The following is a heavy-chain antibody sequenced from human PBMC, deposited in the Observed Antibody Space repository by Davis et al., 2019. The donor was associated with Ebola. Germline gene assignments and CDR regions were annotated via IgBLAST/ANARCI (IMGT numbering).Heavy chain of an antibody. CDR2: IYPADSDT. D-gene: IGHD6-6*01. V-gene: IGHV5-51*01. Sequence: GESLKISCKGSGYSFPNYWIGWVRQMPGKGLEWMGIIYPADSDTTYSPSFQGQVTISADTSVSSVYLQWSSLKASDTGIYYCARRAYNTSSLGAYYYFHMDAWGEGTAVTVSS. CDR3: ARRAYNTSSLGAYYYFHMDA. CDR1: GYSFPNYW. J-gene: IGHJ6*03.